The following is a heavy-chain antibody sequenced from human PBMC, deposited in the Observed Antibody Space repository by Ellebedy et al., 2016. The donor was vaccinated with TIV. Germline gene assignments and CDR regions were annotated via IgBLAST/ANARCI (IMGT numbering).Heavy chain of an antibody. CDR2: INQDATKT. Sequence: GESLKISCGSSGFSFRSYWMTWVRQAPGKGLEWVANINQDATKTFYVDSVEGRFTISRDNAKNSLFLQMNSLRADDTAVYYCATDGSYGDYLSPTHAFERWGQGTMVTVSS. D-gene: IGHD4-17*01. V-gene: IGHV3-7*01. J-gene: IGHJ3*01. CDR3: ATDGSYGDYLSPTHAFER. CDR1: GFSFRSYW.